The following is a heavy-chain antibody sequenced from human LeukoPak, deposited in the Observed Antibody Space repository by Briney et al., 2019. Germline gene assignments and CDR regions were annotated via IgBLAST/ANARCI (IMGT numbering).Heavy chain of an antibody. CDR2: TYYRSKWYN. CDR3: ARGFYYTGMDV. CDR1: GDSFSSNSAA. V-gene: IGHV6-1*01. J-gene: IGHJ6*02. D-gene: IGHD3-10*01. Sequence: PSQTLPLTCAISGDSFSSNSAAWHWIRQSPSRGLEWLGRTYYRSKWYNDYAVSVKSRITINPDTSKNQFSLQLNSVTPEDTAVYYCARGFYYTGMDVWGQGTTVTVSS.